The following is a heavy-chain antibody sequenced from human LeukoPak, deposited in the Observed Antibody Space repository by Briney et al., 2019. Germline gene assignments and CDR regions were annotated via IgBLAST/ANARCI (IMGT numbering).Heavy chain of an antibody. D-gene: IGHD1-26*01. Sequence: GGSLRLSCAASGFTFSNHWMSWVRQAPGKGLEGVANIKEDESEKYYADSVRGRFTISRDNAKNSLYLEMNSLRPEDTAVYYCARDGALGFDFWGQGALVTVSS. CDR2: IKEDESEK. V-gene: IGHV3-7*01. CDR3: ARDGALGFDF. J-gene: IGHJ4*02. CDR1: GFTFSNHW.